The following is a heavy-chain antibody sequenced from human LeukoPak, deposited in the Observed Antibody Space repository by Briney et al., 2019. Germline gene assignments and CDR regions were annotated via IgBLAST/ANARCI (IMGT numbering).Heavy chain of an antibody. Sequence: GGSLRLSCAASGFTFSSHAMSWVRQAPGKGLEWVSAISGSGGSTYYADSVKGRFTISRDKSKNTLYLQMNSLRAEDTAVYYCAKETGPGGSNWFDPWGQGTLVTVSS. CDR1: GFTFSSHA. J-gene: IGHJ5*02. D-gene: IGHD2-15*01. V-gene: IGHV3-23*01. CDR2: ISGSGGST. CDR3: AKETGPGGSNWFDP.